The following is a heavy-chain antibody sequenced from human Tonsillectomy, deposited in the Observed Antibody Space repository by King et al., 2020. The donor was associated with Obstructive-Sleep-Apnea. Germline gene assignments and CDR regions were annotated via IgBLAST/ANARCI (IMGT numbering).Heavy chain of an antibody. V-gene: IGHV3-30*18. CDR2: ISFDGSNK. CDR1: GFIFSSYG. J-gene: IGHJ4*02. D-gene: IGHD3-16*02. CDR3: AKMGELSLGYLAD. Sequence: VQLVESGGGVVQPVRSLRLSCAASGFIFSSYGMHWVRQAPGKGLEWLAIISFDGSNKYYADSVMGRFTISRDNSKNTLYLQMNSLRAEDTAVYYCAKMGELSLGYLADWGQGTLVTVSS.